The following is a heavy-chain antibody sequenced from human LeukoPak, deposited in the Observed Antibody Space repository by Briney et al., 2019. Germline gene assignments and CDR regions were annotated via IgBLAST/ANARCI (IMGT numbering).Heavy chain of an antibody. CDR2: ISGSGGST. CDR3: AKERSGGGDYYFGMDV. V-gene: IGHV3-23*01. CDR1: GLTFSSYA. D-gene: IGHD6-19*01. Sequence: GGSLRLSCAASGLTFSSYAMSWVRQAPGKGLEWVSSISGSGGSTYYADSVKGRFTISRDNSQNTLYLQMNSLRAEDTAVYYCAKERSGGGDYYFGMDVWGPGTTVTVSS. J-gene: IGHJ6*02.